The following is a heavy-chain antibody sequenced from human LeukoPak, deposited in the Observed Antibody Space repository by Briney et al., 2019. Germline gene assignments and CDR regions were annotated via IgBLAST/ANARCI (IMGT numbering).Heavy chain of an antibody. D-gene: IGHD3-10*01. Sequence: MSGGSLRLSCAASGFTFSTYSMNWVRQAPGKGLEWLSSISSGGMWIYYADSLKGRFTISRDNAKNSLYLQMKSLRAGDTAVYYCAKRADGSGTYPIDYWGQGTLVTVSS. CDR1: GFTFSTYS. CDR2: ISSGGMWI. J-gene: IGHJ4*02. V-gene: IGHV3-21*04. CDR3: AKRADGSGTYPIDY.